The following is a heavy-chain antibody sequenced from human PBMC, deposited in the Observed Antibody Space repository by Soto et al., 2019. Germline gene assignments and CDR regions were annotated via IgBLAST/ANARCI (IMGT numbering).Heavy chain of an antibody. Sequence: GGSLRLSCAASGFTFSSYAMSWVRQAPGKGLEWVSAISGSGGSTYYADSVKGRFTISRDNSKNTLYLQMNSLRAEDTAVYYCAKDGTIFGVVIRYFDYWGQGTLVTVSS. V-gene: IGHV3-23*01. D-gene: IGHD3-3*01. CDR2: ISGSGGST. CDR1: GFTFSSYA. CDR3: AKDGTIFGVVIRYFDY. J-gene: IGHJ4*02.